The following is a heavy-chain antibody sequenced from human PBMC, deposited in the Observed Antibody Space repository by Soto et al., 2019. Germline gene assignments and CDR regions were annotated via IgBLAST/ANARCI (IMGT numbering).Heavy chain of an antibody. Sequence: SETLCLPCTVAGGSISSYCWSWIRQPPGKGLEWIGYIYYSGSTNYNPSLKSRVTISVDTSKNQFPLKLSSVTAADTAVYYCARWAATGAFDYWGQGTLVTVSS. CDR1: GGSISSYC. CDR3: ARWAATGAFDY. V-gene: IGHV4-59*01. D-gene: IGHD2-15*01. CDR2: IYYSGST. J-gene: IGHJ4*02.